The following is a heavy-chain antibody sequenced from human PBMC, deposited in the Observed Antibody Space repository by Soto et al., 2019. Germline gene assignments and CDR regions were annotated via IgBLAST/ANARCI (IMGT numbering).Heavy chain of an antibody. D-gene: IGHD3-3*01. V-gene: IGHV1-3*05. CDR3: ARGFPLGFDP. CDR2: INAGNGNT. CDR1: GYTFTSYA. J-gene: IGHJ5*02. Sequence: QVQLVQSGAEKKKPGASVKVSCKASGYTFTSYAIHWVRQAPGQRLEWMGWINAGNGNTKYSQKFQGRVTITRDTSALTAYMVLSSLRSEDTAVYYCARGFPLGFDPWGQGTLVTVSS.